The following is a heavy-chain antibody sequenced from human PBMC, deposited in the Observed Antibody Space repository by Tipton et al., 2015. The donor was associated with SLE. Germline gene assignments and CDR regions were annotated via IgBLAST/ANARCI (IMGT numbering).Heavy chain of an antibody. V-gene: IGHV1-8*01. CDR1: GYSFASHY. Sequence: QLVQSGAEVKKAGASVKVSCKTSGYSFASHYINWVRQASGQGLEWMGWMLPETGDIVYAQKFQGRVTMTWDTSISTAYMDLSSLTSDDTAIYFCARERFLEYDYWGQGTLVTVSS. D-gene: IGHD1-1*01. CDR2: MLPETGDI. J-gene: IGHJ4*02. CDR3: ARERFLEYDY.